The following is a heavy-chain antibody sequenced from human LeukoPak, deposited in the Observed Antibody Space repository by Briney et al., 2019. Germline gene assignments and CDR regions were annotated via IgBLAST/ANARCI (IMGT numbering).Heavy chain of an antibody. D-gene: IGHD2-8*01. Sequence: GGSLRLSCAASGFTFSSNTMNWVRQAPGKGLEWVSSISSSSRYIYHADSVKGRFTISRDNAKKSLYLQTNSLRAEDTAVYYCARGSRDCANSVCYAFDIWGQGTVVTVSS. CDR1: GFTFSSNT. CDR2: ISSSSRYI. V-gene: IGHV3-21*01. CDR3: ARGSRDCANSVCYAFDI. J-gene: IGHJ3*02.